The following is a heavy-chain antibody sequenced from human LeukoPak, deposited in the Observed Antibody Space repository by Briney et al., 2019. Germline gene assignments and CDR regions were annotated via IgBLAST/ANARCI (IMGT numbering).Heavy chain of an antibody. J-gene: IGHJ5*02. D-gene: IGHD2-15*01. V-gene: IGHV4-4*07. CDR2: IYTSGST. CDR3: ARVADLYCSGGSCYDWFDP. CDR1: GGSISSYY. Sequence: SETLSLTCTVSGGSISSYYGSWIRQPAGKGLEWIGRIYTSGSTNYNPSLKSRVTMSVDTSKNQFSLKLSSVTAADTAVYYCARVADLYCSGGSCYDWFDPWGQGTLVTVSS.